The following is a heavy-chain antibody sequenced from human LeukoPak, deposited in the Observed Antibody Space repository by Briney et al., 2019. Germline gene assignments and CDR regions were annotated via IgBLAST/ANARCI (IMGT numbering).Heavy chain of an antibody. CDR1: GYTFTGYD. Sequence: GASVKVSCKASGYTFTGYDMHWVRQAPGQGLEWMGWINPNSGGTNYAQKFQGRVTMTRDTSISTAYMQLSRLRSDDTAVYYCARLLLWFGPLYYWGQGTLVTVSS. CDR3: ARLLLWFGPLYY. V-gene: IGHV1-2*02. J-gene: IGHJ4*02. CDR2: INPNSGGT. D-gene: IGHD3-10*01.